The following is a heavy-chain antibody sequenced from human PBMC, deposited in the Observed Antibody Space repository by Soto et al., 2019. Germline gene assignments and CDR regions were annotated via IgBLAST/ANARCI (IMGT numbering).Heavy chain of an antibody. CDR1: GYSISSGYY. J-gene: IGHJ6*02. CDR2: IYHSGST. D-gene: IGHD2-2*01. CDR3: AAGVVPAARFYGMDV. Sequence: KSSETLSLTCAVSGYSISSGYYWGWIRQPPGKGLEWIGSIYHSGSTYRNPSLKSRVTISVDTSKNQFSLKLRSVTAADTAVYYCAAGVVPAARFYGMDVWGQGTTVTVSS. V-gene: IGHV4-38-2*01.